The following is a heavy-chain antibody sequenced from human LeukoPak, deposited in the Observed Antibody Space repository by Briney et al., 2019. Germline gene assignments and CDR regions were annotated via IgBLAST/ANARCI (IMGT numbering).Heavy chain of an antibody. Sequence: QSGGSLRLSCAASGFTFSLYSMNWVRQAPGKGLEWVSYITSGSSTIYYADSVKGRFTISRDNAKNSLFLQMNSLRAEDTAVYYCARDPVGPARGVITPYGMDVWGQGTTVTVSS. CDR2: ITSGSSTI. CDR3: ARDPVGPARGVITPYGMDV. J-gene: IGHJ6*02. CDR1: GFTFSLYS. D-gene: IGHD3-10*01. V-gene: IGHV3-48*01.